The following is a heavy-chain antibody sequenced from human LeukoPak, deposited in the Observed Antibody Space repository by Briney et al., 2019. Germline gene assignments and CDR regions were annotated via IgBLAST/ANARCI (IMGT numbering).Heavy chain of an antibody. CDR1: GFPVSTNY. CDR3: TRGHRYSTGWYYFDY. Sequence: PGGSLRLSCAASGFPVSTNYMSWVRQAPGKGLEWVSVIYSGGSTYYADSVKGRFTISRDNSKNTLYLQMNSLRAEDTAMYYCTRGHRYSTGWYYFDYWGQGTLVTVSS. D-gene: IGHD6-19*01. J-gene: IGHJ4*02. CDR2: IYSGGST. V-gene: IGHV3-53*01.